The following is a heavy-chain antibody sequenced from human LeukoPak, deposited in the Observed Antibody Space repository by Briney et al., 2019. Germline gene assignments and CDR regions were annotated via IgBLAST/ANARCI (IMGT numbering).Heavy chain of an antibody. Sequence: SETLSLTCTVSGGSISSSSYYWGWIRQPPGKGLEWIGSIYYSGSTYYNPSLKSRVTISVDTSKNQFSLKLSSVTAADTAVYYCARGGWEPTDYYYMDVWGKGTTVTVSS. V-gene: IGHV4-39*01. J-gene: IGHJ6*03. CDR3: ARGGWEPTDYYYMDV. D-gene: IGHD1-26*01. CDR1: GGSISSSSYY. CDR2: IYYSGST.